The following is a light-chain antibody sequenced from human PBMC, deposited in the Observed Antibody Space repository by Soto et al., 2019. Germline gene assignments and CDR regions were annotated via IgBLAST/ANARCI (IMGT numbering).Light chain of an antibody. CDR1: QSISSY. CDR3: QQLYSYPLT. V-gene: IGKV1-39*01. Sequence: DIQMTQSPSSLSAPVGDRVTITCRASQSISSYLNWYQQKTGKDPKLLIYKASSLESGVPSRFGGSVSGTDFNLTISRLQSEDCATYYGQQLYSYPLTFGGGTKVDIK. CDR2: KAS. J-gene: IGKJ4*01.